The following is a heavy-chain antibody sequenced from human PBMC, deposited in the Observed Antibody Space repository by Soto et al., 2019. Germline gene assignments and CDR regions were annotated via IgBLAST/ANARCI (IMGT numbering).Heavy chain of an antibody. Sequence: QVQLQESGPGLVKPSETLSLTCTVSGGSISSYYWSWIRQPPGKGLEWIGYIYYSGSTNYNPSLKSRVTISVDTSKNQFSLKLSSVTAADTAVYYCARDDQVGCSVGSCYSRWGQGTLVTVSS. CDR1: GGSISSYY. J-gene: IGHJ4*02. CDR3: ARDDQVGCSVGSCYSR. V-gene: IGHV4-59*01. D-gene: IGHD2-15*01. CDR2: IYYSGST.